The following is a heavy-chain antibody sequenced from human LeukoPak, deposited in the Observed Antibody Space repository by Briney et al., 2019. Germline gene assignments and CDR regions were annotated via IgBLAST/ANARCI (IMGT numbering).Heavy chain of an antibody. D-gene: IGHD3-22*01. CDR3: AKDPYDSSGYYGTHYFDY. Sequence: GGSLRLSCAASGFTFSSYAMSWVRQAPGKGLEWVSAISGSGGSTYYADSVKDRFTISRDNSKNTLYLQMNSLRAEDTAVYYCAKDPYDSSGYYGTHYFDYWGQGTLVTVSS. V-gene: IGHV3-23*01. J-gene: IGHJ4*02. CDR1: GFTFSSYA. CDR2: ISGSGGST.